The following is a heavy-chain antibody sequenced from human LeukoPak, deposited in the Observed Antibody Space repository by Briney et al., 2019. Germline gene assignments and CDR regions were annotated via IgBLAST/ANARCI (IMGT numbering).Heavy chain of an antibody. CDR3: VRMVSGWPNWIDP. CDR1: GFTVSSKY. CDR2: IYSGGTT. V-gene: IGHV3-66*01. J-gene: IGHJ5*02. D-gene: IGHD6-19*01. Sequence: GRSLRLSCAASGFTVSSKYMSWVRQAPGKGLEWVAVIYSGGTTNYADSVKGRFTMSRDNSKNSLYLQMNSLRAEDTAVYYCVRMVSGWPNWIDPWGQGTQVTVSS.